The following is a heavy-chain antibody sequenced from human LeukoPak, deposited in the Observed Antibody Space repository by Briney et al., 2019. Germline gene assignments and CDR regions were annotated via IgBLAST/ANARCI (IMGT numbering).Heavy chain of an antibody. CDR1: GGSISSYY. CDR2: IYYSGNT. J-gene: IGHJ4*01. Sequence: SETLSLTCTVSGGSISSYYWSWIREPTGKGLEWIGYIYYSGNTMYNPSLKRRVTISVDTSKNQFSPKLSSVTAADTAMYYCALGHCINGVCYGLDYWGQGTLVTVSS. D-gene: IGHD2-8*01. CDR3: ALGHCINGVCYGLDY. V-gene: IGHV4-59*03.